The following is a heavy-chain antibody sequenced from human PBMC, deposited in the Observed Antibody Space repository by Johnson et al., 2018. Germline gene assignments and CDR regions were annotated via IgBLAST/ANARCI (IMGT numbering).Heavy chain of an antibody. D-gene: IGHD2-2*01. Sequence: QLVQSVGDLVQRGGSLRLSWSASGFTFSTYDMHWVRQATGKGLEWASGMGIAGAPYYSDSGKGRFTISRENSKNSFYLQMNSLRAGDTAVYFCARWGTRKDYDYYGMDVWGQGTTVTVSS. CDR1: GFTFSTYD. CDR3: ARWGTRKDYDYYGMDV. J-gene: IGHJ6*02. CDR2: MGIAGAP. V-gene: IGHV3-13*05.